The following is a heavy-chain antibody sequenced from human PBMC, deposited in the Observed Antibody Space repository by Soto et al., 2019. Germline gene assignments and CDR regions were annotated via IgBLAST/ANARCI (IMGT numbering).Heavy chain of an antibody. V-gene: IGHV4-59*08. CDR1: GGSISSYY. CDR2: IYYSGST. J-gene: IGHJ4*02. CDR3: ARRYGGTFDY. D-gene: IGHD2-15*01. Sequence: QVQLQESGPGLVKPSETLSLTCTVSGGSISSYYWSWIRQPPGKGLEWIGYIYYSGSTNYNPSLQSRVTISVDTSKNPCSLQLSSVTAADTAVYYRARRYGGTFDYWGQGTLVTVSS.